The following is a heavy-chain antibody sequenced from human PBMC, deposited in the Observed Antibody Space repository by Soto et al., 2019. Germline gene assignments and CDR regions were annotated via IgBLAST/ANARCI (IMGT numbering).Heavy chain of an antibody. CDR3: ARVPDDYGDYIDY. V-gene: IGHV3-33*01. CDR2: IWYDGSNK. Sequence: QVQLVESGGGVVQPGRSLRLSCAASGFTFSSYGMHWVRQAPGKGLEWVAVIWYDGSNKYYADSVKGRFTISRDNSKNTLYXQXNSLRAEDTAVYYCARVPDDYGDYIDYWGQGTLVTVSS. J-gene: IGHJ4*02. CDR1: GFTFSSYG. D-gene: IGHD4-17*01.